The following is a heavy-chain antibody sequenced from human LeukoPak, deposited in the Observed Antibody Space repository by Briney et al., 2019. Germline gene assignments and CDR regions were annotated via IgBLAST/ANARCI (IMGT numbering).Heavy chain of an antibody. Sequence: SETLSLXCAVYGGSFSGYYWSWIRQPPGKGLEWIGEINHSGSTNYNPSLKSRVTISVDTSKNQFSLKLSSVTAADTAVYYCARESYSGSGSYYTSWFDPWGQGTLVTVSS. D-gene: IGHD3-10*01. CDR3: ARESYSGSGSYYTSWFDP. V-gene: IGHV4-34*01. CDR2: INHSGST. J-gene: IGHJ5*02. CDR1: GGSFSGYY.